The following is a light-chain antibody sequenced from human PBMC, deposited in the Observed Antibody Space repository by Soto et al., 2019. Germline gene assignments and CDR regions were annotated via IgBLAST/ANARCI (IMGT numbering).Light chain of an antibody. CDR3: MQGTHWPMYT. CDR2: KVS. J-gene: IGKJ2*01. Sequence: DVVMTQSPLALPVTLGQPASIACRSSQSLVHSDGNTYLNWFQQRPGQSPRRLIYKVSNRDSGVPDRFSGSGSGTDFTLQISRVEAEDVGVYYCMQGTHWPMYTFGQGTKLEIK. V-gene: IGKV2-30*02. CDR1: QSLVHSDGNTY.